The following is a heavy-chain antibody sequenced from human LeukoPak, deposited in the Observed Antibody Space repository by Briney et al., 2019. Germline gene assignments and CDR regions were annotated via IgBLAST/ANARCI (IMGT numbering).Heavy chain of an antibody. V-gene: IGHV3-30*03. CDR1: GFTFSSYG. D-gene: IGHD2-21*02. CDR3: ARLPLAYCGGDCYRYNWFDP. CDR2: ISYDGSNK. J-gene: IGHJ5*02. Sequence: TGGSLRLSCAASGFTFSSYGMHWVRQAPGKGLEWVAGISYDGSNKYYADSVKGRFTISRDNSKNTLYLQMNSLRAEDTAVYYCARLPLAYCGGDCYRYNWFDPWGQGTLVTVSS.